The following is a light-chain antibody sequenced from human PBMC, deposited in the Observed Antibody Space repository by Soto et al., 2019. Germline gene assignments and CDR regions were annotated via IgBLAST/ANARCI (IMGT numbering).Light chain of an antibody. CDR1: QSVRTK. CDR3: QQYNSLPPIT. Sequence: EIVMTQSPDTLYVSPGEGATLSSRASQSVRTKLAWYQQKAGQAPRLLIYGASTRATGIPDRFSGSGSGTEFTLTISSLQSEDFAVYYCQQYNSLPPITFGQGTRLEIK. CDR2: GAS. J-gene: IGKJ5*01. V-gene: IGKV3-15*01.